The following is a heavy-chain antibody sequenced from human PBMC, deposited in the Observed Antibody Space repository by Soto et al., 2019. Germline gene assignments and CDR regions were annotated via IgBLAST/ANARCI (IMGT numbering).Heavy chain of an antibody. CDR1: GFTVSTNF. CDR3: GKATMIALLTS. Sequence: GGSLRLSCGASGFTVSTNFMSWVRQAPGKGLEWVSVIYSGGDTYYADSVKGRFTISRDNSKNTLYLQMNSLRAEDTAVYYCGKATMIALLTSWGQGTLVTVSS. V-gene: IGHV3-66*01. D-gene: IGHD3-22*01. J-gene: IGHJ5*02. CDR2: IYSGGDT.